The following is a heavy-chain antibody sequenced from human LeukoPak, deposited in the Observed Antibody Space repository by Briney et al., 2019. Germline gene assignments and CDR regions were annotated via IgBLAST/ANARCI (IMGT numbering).Heavy chain of an antibody. D-gene: IGHD4-23*01. CDR2: IYYSGST. J-gene: IGHJ3*02. CDR3: ARVTTVVMWVPQNDAFDI. V-gene: IGHV4-30-4*01. CDR1: GGSISSGDYY. Sequence: PSQTLSLTCTVSGGSISSGDYYWSWIRQPPGKGLEWIGYIYYSGSTYYNPSLKSRVTISVDTSKNQFSLKLSSVTAADTAVYYCARVTTVVMWVPQNDAFDIWGQGTMVTVSS.